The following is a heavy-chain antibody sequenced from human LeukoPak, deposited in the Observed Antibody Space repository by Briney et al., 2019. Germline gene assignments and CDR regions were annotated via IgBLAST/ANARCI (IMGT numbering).Heavy chain of an antibody. Sequence: PSETLSLTCAVYGGSFSGYYWSWIRQPPGKGLEWIGEINHSGSTNYNPSLKSRVTISVDTSKNQFSLRLSSVNAADTAVYYCARELDFWSGYYRNSRYYFDYWGQGTLVTVSS. CDR2: INHSGST. J-gene: IGHJ4*02. V-gene: IGHV4-34*01. CDR3: ARELDFWSGYYRNSRYYFDY. CDR1: GGSFSGYY. D-gene: IGHD3-3*01.